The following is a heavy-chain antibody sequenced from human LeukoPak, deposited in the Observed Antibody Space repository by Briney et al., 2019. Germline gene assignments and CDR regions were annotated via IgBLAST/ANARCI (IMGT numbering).Heavy chain of an antibody. CDR2: ISESGGST. CDR3: AKDARRTNGWYFFDY. V-gene: IGHV3-23*01. Sequence: GGSLRLSCAASGFTFSSYAMSWVRQAPGKGLEWVSSISESGGSTYYADSVKGRFTISRDNSKNTLYLQMNSLGAEDTAVYYCAKDARRTNGWYFFDYWGQGTLVTVSS. J-gene: IGHJ4*02. D-gene: IGHD6-19*01. CDR1: GFTFSSYA.